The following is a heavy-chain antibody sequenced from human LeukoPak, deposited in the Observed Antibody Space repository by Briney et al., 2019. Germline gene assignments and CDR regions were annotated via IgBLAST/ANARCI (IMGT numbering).Heavy chain of an antibody. D-gene: IGHD3-16*02. CDR2: IKEDGSET. Sequence: GGSLRLSCAASGFSFSNSWMSWVRQAPGKGLEGVANIKEDGSETRYVDSVKGGFTMSRANAKNSLYLQMNSLRVEDTAVYYWVRDYLWGNYRAFDSWGQGILVTVSS. J-gene: IGHJ4*02. CDR3: VRDYLWGNYRAFDS. CDR1: GFSFSNSW. V-gene: IGHV3-7*01.